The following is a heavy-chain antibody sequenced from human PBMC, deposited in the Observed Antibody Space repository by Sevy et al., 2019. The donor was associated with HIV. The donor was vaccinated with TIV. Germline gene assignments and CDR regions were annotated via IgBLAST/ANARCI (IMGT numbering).Heavy chain of an antibody. CDR1: GFTFSSYA. D-gene: IGHD3-22*01. CDR3: AKFYYDSSGYYTDPYYYYYYYMDV. V-gene: IGHV3-23*01. CDR2: ISGSGGST. J-gene: IGHJ6*03. Sequence: GESLKISCAASGFTFSSYAMSWVRQAPGKGLEWVSAISGSGGSTYYADSVKGRFTISRDNSKNTQYLQMNSLRAEDTAVYYYAKFYYDSSGYYTDPYYYYYYYMDVWGKGTTVTVSS.